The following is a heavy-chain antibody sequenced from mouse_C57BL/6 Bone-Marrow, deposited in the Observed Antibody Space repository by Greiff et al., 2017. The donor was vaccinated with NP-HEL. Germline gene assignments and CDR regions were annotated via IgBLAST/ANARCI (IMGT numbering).Heavy chain of an antibody. Sequence: VQLQQSGAELVRPGASVKLSCTASGFNIKDDYMHWVKQRPEQGLEWIGWIDPENGDTEYASKFQGKATITADTSSNTAYLQLSSLTSEDTAVYYCTTSPYYDDSSYESFAYWGQGTLVTVSA. CDR3: TTSPYYDDSSYESFAY. CDR1: GFNIKDDY. J-gene: IGHJ3*01. D-gene: IGHD1-1*01. V-gene: IGHV14-4*01. CDR2: IDPENGDT.